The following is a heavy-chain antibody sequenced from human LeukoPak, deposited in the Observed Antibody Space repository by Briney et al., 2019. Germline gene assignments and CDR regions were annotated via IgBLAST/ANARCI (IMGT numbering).Heavy chain of an antibody. Sequence: PGGSLRLSCAASGFTFSSYAMSWVRQAPGKGLEWVSAISGSGGSTYYADSVKGRFTISRENAKNRLYLQMNSLRAEDTAVYYCATYDYGRVYWGQGTLVTVSS. CDR2: ISGSGGST. J-gene: IGHJ4*02. CDR1: GFTFSSYA. D-gene: IGHD4/OR15-4a*01. CDR3: ATYDYGRVY. V-gene: IGHV3-23*01.